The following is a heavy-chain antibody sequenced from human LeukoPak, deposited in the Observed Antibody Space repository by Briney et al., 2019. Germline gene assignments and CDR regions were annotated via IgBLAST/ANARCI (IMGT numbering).Heavy chain of an antibody. Sequence: SETLSLTCTVSGGSISSYYWSWIRQPPGKGLEWIGYIYYSGSTNYNPSLKSRVTISVDTSTNQFSLKLSSVTAADTAVYYCARLGGDYYGSGSYYNWFDPWCQGTLITVSS. J-gene: IGHJ5*02. D-gene: IGHD3-10*01. CDR2: IYYSGST. V-gene: IGHV4-59*08. CDR3: ARLGGDYYGSGSYYNWFDP. CDR1: GGSISSYY.